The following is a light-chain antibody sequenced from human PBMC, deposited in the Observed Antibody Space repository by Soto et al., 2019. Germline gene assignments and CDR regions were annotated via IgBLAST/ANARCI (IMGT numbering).Light chain of an antibody. Sequence: EIVLTQSPATLSLSPGERATLSCRASQSVSSYLAWYQQEPGQAPRLLIYDASNRATGIPARFSGSGSGTDFTLTISSLEPEDFAVYYCQQRSNWPPTWTFGQGTKVDIK. CDR1: QSVSSY. V-gene: IGKV3-11*01. J-gene: IGKJ1*01. CDR3: QQRSNWPPTWT. CDR2: DAS.